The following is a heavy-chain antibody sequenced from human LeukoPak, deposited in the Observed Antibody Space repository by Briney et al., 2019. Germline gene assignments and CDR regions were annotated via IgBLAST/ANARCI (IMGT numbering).Heavy chain of an antibody. J-gene: IGHJ6*02. D-gene: IGHD6-19*01. V-gene: IGHV3-74*01. CDR1: GFTFSNHY. CDR2: IDPNGRYT. CDR3: VRGSTDWNGMDV. Sequence: PGGSLRLSCAASGFTFSNHYMHWVRQAPGKGPVSVSRIDPNGRYTSYADSVKGRFTISRDNAKNTLYLQMNTLGAEDTALYYCVRGSTDWNGMDVWGQGTTVTVSS.